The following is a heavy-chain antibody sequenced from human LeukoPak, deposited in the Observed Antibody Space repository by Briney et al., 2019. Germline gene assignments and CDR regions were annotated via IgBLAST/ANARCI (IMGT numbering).Heavy chain of an antibody. CDR3: ARKAGYCSSTSCSHYWYFDL. J-gene: IGHJ2*01. Sequence: SETLSLTCAVYGGSFSGYYWSWIRQPPGKGLEWIGEINHSGSPNYNPSLKSRVTISVDTSKNQFSLKLSSVTAADTAVYYCARKAGYCSSTSCSHYWYFDLWGRGTLVTVYS. D-gene: IGHD2-2*01. V-gene: IGHV4-34*01. CDR2: INHSGSP. CDR1: GGSFSGYY.